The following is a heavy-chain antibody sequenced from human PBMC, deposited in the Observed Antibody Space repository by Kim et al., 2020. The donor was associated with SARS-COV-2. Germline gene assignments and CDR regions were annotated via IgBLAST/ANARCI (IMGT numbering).Heavy chain of an antibody. CDR3: AKDLDADRYTSNWGFDS. Sequence: GGSLRLSCAASGFIFSDYAMNWVRQAPGKGLEWVSVISGSGGTTNYADSVKGRLTISRDNSKNTVYLQMSSLRAEDTAVYYCAKDLDADRYTSNWGFDSWGQGTLVIVSS. CDR1: GFIFSDYA. J-gene: IGHJ4*02. V-gene: IGHV3-23*01. D-gene: IGHD7-27*01. CDR2: ISGSGGTT.